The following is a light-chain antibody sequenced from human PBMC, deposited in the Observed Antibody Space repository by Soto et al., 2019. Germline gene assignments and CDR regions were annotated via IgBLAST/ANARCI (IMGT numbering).Light chain of an antibody. CDR1: QSVSNN. CDR3: QHYNNWPLT. V-gene: IGKV3-15*01. CDR2: GAS. J-gene: IGKJ4*01. Sequence: EIVMTQSPAILSVSPGDRATLSCRAGQSVSNNLAWYQQKPGQTPRLVIYGASNRATGVPVRFRGSGSGTEFTLTISSLQSEDFAVYYCQHYNNWPLTFGGGTKVDIK.